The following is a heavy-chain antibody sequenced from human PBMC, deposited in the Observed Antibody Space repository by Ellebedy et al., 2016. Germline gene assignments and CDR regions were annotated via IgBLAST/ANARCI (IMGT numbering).Heavy chain of an antibody. V-gene: IGHV3-74*01. D-gene: IGHD2-15*01. CDR2: INRDASST. CDR3: ARGSPVVVVAARSYYYYYGMDV. J-gene: IGHJ6*02. Sequence: GGSLRLSXAASGFTFSNHWMHWVRQAPGKGLVWVSRINRDASSTSYADSVKGRFTISRDNSKNTLYLQMNSLRAEDTAVYYCARGSPVVVVAARSYYYYYGMDVWGQGTTVTVSS. CDR1: GFTFSNHW.